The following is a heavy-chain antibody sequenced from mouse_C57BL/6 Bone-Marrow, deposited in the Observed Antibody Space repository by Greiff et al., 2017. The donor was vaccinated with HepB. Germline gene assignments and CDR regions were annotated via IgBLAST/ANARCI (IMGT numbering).Heavy chain of an antibody. CDR1: GYSITSGYY. V-gene: IGHV3-6*01. CDR3: ARGGIWL. D-gene: IGHD2-2*01. J-gene: IGHJ3*01. Sequence: EVQLVESGPGLVKPSQSLSLTCSVTGYSITSGYYWNWIRQFPGNKLEWMGYISYDGSNNYNPSLKNRISITRDTSKNQFFLKLNSVTTEDTATYYCARGGIWLRGQGTLVTVSA. CDR2: ISYDGSN.